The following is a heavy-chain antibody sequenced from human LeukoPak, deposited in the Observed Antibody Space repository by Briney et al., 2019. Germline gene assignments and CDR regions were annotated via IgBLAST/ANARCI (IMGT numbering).Heavy chain of an antibody. D-gene: IGHD1-26*01. J-gene: IGHJ3*02. Sequence: ASVTVSCKASGYTFTSYDINWVRQAPGQGLEWMGWMNPNSGNTAYAQKFQGRVTITRHTSISTAYMELSSLRSEDTAVYYWARHKEHAFDIWGQGTMVTVSS. CDR3: ARHKEHAFDI. CDR1: GYTFTSYD. CDR2: MNPNSGNT. V-gene: IGHV1-8*01.